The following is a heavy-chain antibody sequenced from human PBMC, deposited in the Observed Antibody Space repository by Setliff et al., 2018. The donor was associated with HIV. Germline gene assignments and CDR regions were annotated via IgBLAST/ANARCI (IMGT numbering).Heavy chain of an antibody. CDR2: INPTGGST. V-gene: IGHV1-46*01. J-gene: IGHJ3*02. D-gene: IGHD1-1*01. CDR3: ASGGAWKRNALDI. Sequence: ASVKVSCKSSGYSFTNHYMHWVRQAPGQGLEWMGVINPTGGSTRNTQKFQGRVAMTRDTSTSTVYMELSSLRSEDTAVYYCASGGAWKRNALDIWGQGTMVTVSS. CDR1: GYSFTNHY.